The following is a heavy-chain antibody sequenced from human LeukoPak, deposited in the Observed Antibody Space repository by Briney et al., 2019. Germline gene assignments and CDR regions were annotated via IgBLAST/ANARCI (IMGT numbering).Heavy chain of an antibody. CDR1: GYTFTSYG. CDR3: AREARYYDFWSGLGDYYYGMDV. V-gene: IGHV1-18*01. Sequence: ASVKVSCKASGYTFTSYGISWVRQAPGQGLEWMGWISAYNGNTNYPQKLQGRVTMTTDTSTSTAYMELRSLRSDDTAVYYCAREARYYDFWSGLGDYYYGMDVWGQGTTVTVSS. D-gene: IGHD3-3*01. J-gene: IGHJ6*02. CDR2: ISAYNGNT.